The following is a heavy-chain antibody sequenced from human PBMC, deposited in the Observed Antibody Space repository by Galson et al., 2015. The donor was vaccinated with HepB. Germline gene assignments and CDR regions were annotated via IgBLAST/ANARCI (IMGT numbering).Heavy chain of an antibody. CDR2: IFPGDSDT. CDR1: GYTFTTYW. CDR3: ARLRLSSWYQDAFEI. D-gene: IGHD6-13*01. V-gene: IGHV5-51*01. J-gene: IGHJ3*02. Sequence: QSGAEVKKPGESLKISCKGSGYTFTTYWIGWVRQMPGKGLEWMGIIFPGDSDTRYSPSFQGQVTMSADKSTNTAYLQWSSLKASDTAMYYCARLRLSSWYQDAFEIGGQGTMVTVSS.